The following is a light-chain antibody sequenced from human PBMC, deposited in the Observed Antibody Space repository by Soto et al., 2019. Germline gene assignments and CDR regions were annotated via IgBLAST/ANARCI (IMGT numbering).Light chain of an antibody. Sequence: DIQMTQSPSTLSASVGDRVTITCRASQTISTSLAWYQQRPGKAPNLLIYKASSLESGVPSRFSGSGSGTEFTLTISSLQPDDFATYFCQQYSTYPCTFGQGTKVEVK. V-gene: IGKV1-5*03. CDR3: QQYSTYPCT. J-gene: IGKJ1*01. CDR2: KAS. CDR1: QTISTS.